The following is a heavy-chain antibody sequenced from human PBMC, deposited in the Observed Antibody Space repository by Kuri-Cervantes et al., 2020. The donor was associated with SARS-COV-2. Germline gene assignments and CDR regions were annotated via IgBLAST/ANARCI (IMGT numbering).Heavy chain of an antibody. CDR1: GLTFSSYS. CDR2: ISSSSSYI. J-gene: IGHJ6*03. V-gene: IGHV3-21*01. D-gene: IGHD2-2*01. Sequence: GESLKISCAASGLTFSSYSMNWVRQAPGKGLEWVSSISSSSSYIYYADSVKGRFTISRDNAKNSLYLQMNSLGAEDTAVYYCAREGYCSSTSSSRGYYYYYMDVWGKGTTVTVSS. CDR3: AREGYCSSTSSSRGYYYYYMDV.